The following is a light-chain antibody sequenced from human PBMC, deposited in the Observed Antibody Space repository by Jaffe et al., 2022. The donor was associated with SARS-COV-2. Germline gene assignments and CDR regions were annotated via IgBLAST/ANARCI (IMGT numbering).Light chain of an antibody. CDR3: CSYSSSTAYA. V-gene: IGLV2-14*03. Sequence: QSALTQPASVSGSLGQSITISCTGTSSDLGRYDYVSWYQLLPGKAPKLLIYDVSYRPSGVSSRFFGSKSGNTASLTISGLQAEDEADYFCCSYSSSTAYAFGTGTKVTVL. J-gene: IGLJ1*01. CDR2: DVS. CDR1: SSDLGRYDY.